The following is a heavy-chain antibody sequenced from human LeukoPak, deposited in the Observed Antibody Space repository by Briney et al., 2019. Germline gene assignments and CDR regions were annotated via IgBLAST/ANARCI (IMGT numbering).Heavy chain of an antibody. CDR2: TIRMFETT. J-gene: IGHJ6*03. D-gene: IGHD1-1*01. CDR1: GGTFTSYA. Sequence: ASVKVSCKASGGTFTSYAINWVRQAPGQGLEWMGWTIRMFETTTVAQKFQGRVTITTDESTDTAYMQLSSLRSDDTAVYYCARAPVHRAPFDYYYMDVWGKGTTVIVSS. V-gene: IGHV1-69*05. CDR3: ARAPVHRAPFDYYYMDV.